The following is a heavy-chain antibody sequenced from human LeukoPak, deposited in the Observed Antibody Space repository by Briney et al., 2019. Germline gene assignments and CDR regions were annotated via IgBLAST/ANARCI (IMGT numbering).Heavy chain of an antibody. CDR2: MNPNSGNT. Sequence: ASVKVSCKASGYTFTSYDINWVRQATGQGLEWMGWMNPNSGNTGYAQKFQGRVTMTRSTSISTAYMELSSLRSEDTAVYYCARGTGYDYTWGSYRYYYFDYWGQGTLVTVSS. CDR3: ARGTGYDYTWGSYRYYYFDY. J-gene: IGHJ4*02. D-gene: IGHD3-16*02. CDR1: GYTFTSYD. V-gene: IGHV1-8*01.